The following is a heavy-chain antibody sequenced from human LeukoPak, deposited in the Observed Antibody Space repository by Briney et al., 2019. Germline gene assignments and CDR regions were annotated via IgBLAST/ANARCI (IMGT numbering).Heavy chain of an antibody. CDR3: ARDRFSGSYHPRGIDY. V-gene: IGHV3-33*01. CDR1: GLSFSSYG. D-gene: IGHD1-26*01. Sequence: GRSLRLSCAPSGLSFSSYGMHWVRQAPGKGLEWVAVIWHDGTNRYYADSVKGRFTISRDNSKNTVYLQMNSLRAEDTAVYYCARDRFSGSYHPRGIDYWDQGTLVTVSS. CDR2: IWHDGTNR. J-gene: IGHJ4*02.